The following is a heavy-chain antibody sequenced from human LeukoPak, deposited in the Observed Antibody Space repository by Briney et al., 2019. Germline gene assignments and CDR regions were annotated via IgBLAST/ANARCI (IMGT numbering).Heavy chain of an antibody. CDR3: ARESPEDAFDI. CDR2: INPNSGGT. V-gene: IGHV1-2*06. Sequence: ASVKVSCKTSGYTLTGYYIHWVRQAPGQGLEWMGRINPNSGGTNYAQKSQDRVTMTRDTSISAAYMELSRLRSDDTAVYYCARESPEDAFDIWGQGTMVTVSS. J-gene: IGHJ3*02. CDR1: GYTLTGYY.